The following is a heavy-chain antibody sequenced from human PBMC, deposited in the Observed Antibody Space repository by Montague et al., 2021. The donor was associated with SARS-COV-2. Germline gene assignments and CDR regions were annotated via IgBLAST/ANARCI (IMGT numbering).Heavy chain of an antibody. CDR3: ARGGYGGWTGYYFDY. D-gene: IGHD4/OR15-4a*01. CDR1: GGSISSSNW. V-gene: IGHV4-4*02. J-gene: IGHJ4*02. CDR2: IHHNGST. Sequence: ETLSLTCAVSGGSISSSNWWSWVRQPPGKGLEWIGEIHHNGSTNYNPSLKSRVTMSVDRSKNHFSLRLSSVTAADTAMYYCARGGYGGWTGYYFDYWGQGTLVTVSS.